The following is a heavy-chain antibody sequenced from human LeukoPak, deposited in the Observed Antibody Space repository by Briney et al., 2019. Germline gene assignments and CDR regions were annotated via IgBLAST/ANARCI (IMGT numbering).Heavy chain of an antibody. J-gene: IGHJ4*02. CDR2: IYYSGNT. V-gene: IGHV4-39*07. D-gene: IGHD6-19*01. CDR3: ASFLAGQWLGYFDY. CDR1: GGSISSSSHY. Sequence: PSETLSLTCTVSGGSISSSSHYWGWIRQSPGKGLEWIANIYYSGNTYYSPSLKSRVTMSVDTSTDQFSLKLSSVTAADTAVYYCASFLAGQWLGYFDYWGQGTLVTVSS.